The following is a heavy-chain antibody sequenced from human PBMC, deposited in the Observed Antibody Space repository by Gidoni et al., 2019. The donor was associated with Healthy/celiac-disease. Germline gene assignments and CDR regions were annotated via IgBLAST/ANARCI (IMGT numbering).Heavy chain of an antibody. J-gene: IGHJ5*02. D-gene: IGHD2-21*02. Sequence: QVQLQQWGAGLLKPSETLSLTCAVYGGSFSGYYWSWIRQPPGKGLEWIGEINHSGSTNYNPSLKSRVTISVDTSKNQFSLKLSSVTAADTAVYYCARFSGRPTVYNWFDPWGQGTLVTVSS. CDR2: INHSGST. V-gene: IGHV4-34*01. CDR3: ARFSGRPTVYNWFDP. CDR1: GGSFSGYY.